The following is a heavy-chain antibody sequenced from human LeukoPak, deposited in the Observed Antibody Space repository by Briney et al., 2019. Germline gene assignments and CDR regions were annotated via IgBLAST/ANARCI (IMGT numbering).Heavy chain of an antibody. CDR2: IIPIFGTA. Sequence: ASVKVSCKASGGTFSSYAISWVRQAPGQGLEWMGGIIPIFGTANYAQKFQGRVTMTEDTSTDTAYMELSSLRSEDTAVYYCATEHYRGHGYWGQGTLVTVSS. CDR3: ATEHYRGHGY. J-gene: IGHJ4*02. D-gene: IGHD4-11*01. CDR1: GGTFSSYA. V-gene: IGHV1-69*06.